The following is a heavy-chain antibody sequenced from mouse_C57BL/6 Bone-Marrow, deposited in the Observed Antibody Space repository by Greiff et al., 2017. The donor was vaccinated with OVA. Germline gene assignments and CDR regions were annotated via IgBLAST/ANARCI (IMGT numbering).Heavy chain of an antibody. CDR1: GFTFSDYY. V-gene: IGHV5-12*01. D-gene: IGHD4-1*01. J-gene: IGHJ4*01. CDR2: ISNGGGST. CDR3: ASSNWDGAMDY. Sequence: EVMLVESGGGLVQPGGSLKLSCAASGFTFSDYYMYWVRQTPEKRLEWVAYISNGGGSTYSPDTVKGRFTISRDNAKTTLYLQMSRLKSEDTAMYYCASSNWDGAMDYWGQGTSVTVSS.